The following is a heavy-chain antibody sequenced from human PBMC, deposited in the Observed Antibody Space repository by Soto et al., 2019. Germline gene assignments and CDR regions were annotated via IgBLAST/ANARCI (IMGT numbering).Heavy chain of an antibody. CDR2: ISGSGGST. J-gene: IGHJ4*02. CDR1: GFTFSSYA. CDR3: AKDLWTAVAGTGDFDY. D-gene: IGHD6-19*01. Sequence: GSLRLSCAASGFTFSSYAMSWVRQAPGKGLEWVSAISGSGGSTYYADSVKGRFTISRDNSKNTLYLQMNSLRAEDTAVYYCAKDLWTAVAGTGDFDYWGQGTLVTVPS. V-gene: IGHV3-23*01.